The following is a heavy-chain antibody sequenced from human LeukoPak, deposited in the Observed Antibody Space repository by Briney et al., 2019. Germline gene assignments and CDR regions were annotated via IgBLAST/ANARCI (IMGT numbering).Heavy chain of an antibody. CDR3: ARGITMVRGVLTYYFDY. J-gene: IGHJ4*02. CDR2: IDPSDFYT. V-gene: IGHV5-10-1*01. D-gene: IGHD3-10*01. CDR1: GYSFTSYW. Sequence: PGESLKISCKGSGYSFTSYWISWVRQMPGKGLEWMGRIDPSDFYTNYSPSFQGHVTISADKSISTAYLQWSSLKASDTAMYYCARGITMVRGVLTYYFDYWGQETLVTVSS.